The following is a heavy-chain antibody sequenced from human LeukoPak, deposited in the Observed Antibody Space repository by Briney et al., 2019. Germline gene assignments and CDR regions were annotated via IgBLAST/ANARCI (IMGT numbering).Heavy chain of an antibody. CDR2: ISYDGSNK. Sequence: GRSLRLSCAASGFTFSRYGMHWVRQAPGKGLEWVAVISYDGSNKYYADSVKGRFTISRDNSKNTLYLQMNSLRAEDTAVYYCAKGYSYYDFWSGYPEGDSYYFDYWGQGTLVTVSS. D-gene: IGHD3-3*01. V-gene: IGHV3-30*18. CDR3: AKGYSYYDFWSGYPEGDSYYFDY. J-gene: IGHJ4*02. CDR1: GFTFSRYG.